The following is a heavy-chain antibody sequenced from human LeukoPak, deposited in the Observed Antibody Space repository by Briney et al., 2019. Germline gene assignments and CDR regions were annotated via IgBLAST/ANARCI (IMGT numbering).Heavy chain of an antibody. V-gene: IGHV4-34*01. J-gene: IGHJ5*02. CDR1: GGSFSGYY. Sequence: SETLSLTCAVYGGSFSGYYWSWIRQPPGKGLEWIGEINHSGSTNYNPSLKSRVTISVDTSKNQFSLKLSSVTAADTAVYYCARRRKDLNWFDPWGQGTLVTVSS. CDR2: INHSGST. CDR3: ARRRKDLNWFDP.